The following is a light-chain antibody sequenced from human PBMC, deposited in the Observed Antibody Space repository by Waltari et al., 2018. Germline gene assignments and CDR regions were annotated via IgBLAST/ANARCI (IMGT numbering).Light chain of an antibody. CDR1: SSDVGSYNL. CDR2: EGS. CDR3: CSYAGSSAPRV. V-gene: IGLV2-23*01. Sequence: QSALTQPASVSGSPGQSITISCTGSSSDVGSYNLVSWYQQHPGKAPKLMIYEGSKRPPGVSNRFSGSKSDNTASLTISGLQAEDEAHYYCCSYAGSSAPRVFGGGTKLTVL. J-gene: IGLJ3*02.